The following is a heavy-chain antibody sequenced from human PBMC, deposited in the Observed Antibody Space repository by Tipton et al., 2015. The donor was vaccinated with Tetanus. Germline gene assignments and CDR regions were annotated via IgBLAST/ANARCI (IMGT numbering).Heavy chain of an antibody. CDR1: GGSTRDFY. D-gene: IGHD1-1*01. J-gene: IGHJ4*02. V-gene: IGHV4-4*07. CDR2: IYYSGST. CDR3: ARANNEFPKKGPFDS. Sequence: GLVKPSENLSLSCTVSGGSTRDFYWSWIRQPAGERLEWIGRIYYSGSTIYNPSLKSRVTMSVDTSMHQFSLKLSSVTAADTAVYYCARANNEFPKKGPFDSWGQGSLVIVSS.